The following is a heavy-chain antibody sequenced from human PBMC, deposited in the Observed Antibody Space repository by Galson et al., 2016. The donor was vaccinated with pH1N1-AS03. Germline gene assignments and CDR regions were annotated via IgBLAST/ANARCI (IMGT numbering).Heavy chain of an antibody. J-gene: IGHJ3*02. V-gene: IGHV3-49*03. CDR1: GFTFGDYP. CDR3: ARARTSPGSLAGVGFDI. CDR2: IRSKTYGGTT. Sequence: SLRLSCAASGFTFGDYPLTWFRQAPGKGLEWVGFIRSKTYGGTTEYAASVKGRFTISRDDSKSIAYLKMNSLKTEDTAVYYRARARTSPGSLAGVGFDIWGQGTMVTVSS.